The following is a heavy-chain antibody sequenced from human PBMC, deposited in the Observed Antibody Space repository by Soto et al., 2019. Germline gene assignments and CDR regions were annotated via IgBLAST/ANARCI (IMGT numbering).Heavy chain of an antibody. D-gene: IGHD3-3*01. Sequence: QVQLQQWGAGLLKPSETLSLTCAVYGGSFSGYYWCWIRQPPGKGLEWIGEINHSGRRTNYNPSLKSRVTISVDTSKNQFSLKLSSVTAADTAVYYCARHGESNGIDVWGQGTTVTVSS. J-gene: IGHJ6*02. CDR2: INHSGRRT. CDR1: GGSFSGYY. V-gene: IGHV4-34*01. CDR3: ARHGESNGIDV.